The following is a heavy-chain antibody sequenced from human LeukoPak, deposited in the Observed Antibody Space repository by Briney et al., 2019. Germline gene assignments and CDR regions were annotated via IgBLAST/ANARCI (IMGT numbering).Heavy chain of an antibody. CDR2: IYYSGST. CDR3: ARNAATRRSYFDY. V-gene: IGHV4-39*01. J-gene: IGHJ4*02. D-gene: IGHD6-6*01. Sequence: PSETLSLTCTVSGGSISSSSYYWGWIRQPPGKGLEWIGSIYYSGSTYYNPSLKSRVTISVDTSKNQFSLKLRSVTAADTAVYYCARNAATRRSYFDYWGQGTLVTVSS. CDR1: GGSISSSSYY.